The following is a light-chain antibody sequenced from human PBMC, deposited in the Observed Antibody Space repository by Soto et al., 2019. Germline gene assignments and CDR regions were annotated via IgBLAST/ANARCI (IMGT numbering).Light chain of an antibody. CDR1: QGISSY. Sequence: DIQLTQSPSFLSASVGDRVTITCRASQGISSYLAWYQQKPGKAPKLLIYVASALQSGVPSRFSGSGSGTEFTLTINSXXXEDFASYYCQHLNGFPLTFGGGTKV. CDR3: QHLNGFPLT. CDR2: VAS. V-gene: IGKV1-9*01. J-gene: IGKJ4*01.